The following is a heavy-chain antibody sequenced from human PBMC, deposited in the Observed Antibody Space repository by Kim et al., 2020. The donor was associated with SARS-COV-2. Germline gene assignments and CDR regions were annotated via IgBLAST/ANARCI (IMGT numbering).Heavy chain of an antibody. V-gene: IGHV3-15*01. D-gene: IGHD2-15*01. CDR1: GFTFSNAW. CDR2: IKSKTDGGTT. Sequence: GGSLRLSCAASGFTFSNAWMSWVRQAPGKGLEWVGRIKSKTDGGTTDYAAPVKGRFTISRDDSKNTLYLQMNSLKTEDTAVYYCTSTTGGGDAFDIWGQGTMVTVSS. CDR3: TSTTGGGDAFDI. J-gene: IGHJ3*02.